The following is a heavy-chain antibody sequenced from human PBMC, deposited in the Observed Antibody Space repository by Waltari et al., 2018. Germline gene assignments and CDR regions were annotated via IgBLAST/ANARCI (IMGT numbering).Heavy chain of an antibody. CDR3: ATSPSMLGEAGY. J-gene: IGHJ4*02. D-gene: IGHD3-10*02. CDR1: GYTFTDYY. Sequence: EVQLVQSGAEVKKPGATVKISCKASGYTFTDYYMHWVQQAPGKGLGWMGRVDPEEGETIYAEKFQGRGTIPADTSTDTAYMELSSLRSEDTAVYYCATSPSMLGEAGYWGQGTLVTVSS. CDR2: VDPEEGET. V-gene: IGHV1-69-2*01.